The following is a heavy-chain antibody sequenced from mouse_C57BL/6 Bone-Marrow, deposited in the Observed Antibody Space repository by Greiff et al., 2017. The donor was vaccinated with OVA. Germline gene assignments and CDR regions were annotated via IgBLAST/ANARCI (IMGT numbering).Heavy chain of an antibody. J-gene: IGHJ1*03. CDR3: ARDLVYWYFDV. CDR1: GFTFSSYA. CDR2: ISDGGSYT. V-gene: IGHV5-4*01. Sequence: DVKLVESGGGLVKPGGSLKLSCAASGFTFSSYAMSWVRQTPEKRLEWVATISDGGSYTYYPDNVKGRFTISRDNAKNNLYLQMSHLKSEDTAMYYCARDLVYWYFDVWGTGTTVTVSS. D-gene: IGHD2-12*01.